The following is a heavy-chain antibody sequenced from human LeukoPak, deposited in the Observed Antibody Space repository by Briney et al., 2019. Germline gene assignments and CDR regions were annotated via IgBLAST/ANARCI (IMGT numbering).Heavy chain of an antibody. CDR1: GGSFSGYY. CDR2: INHSGNT. CDR3: ARGPPRSSTSCYSNY. D-gene: IGHD2-2*02. V-gene: IGHV4-34*01. J-gene: IGHJ4*02. Sequence: PSETLSLTCAVYGGSFSGYYWSWIRQPPGKGLEWIGEINHSGNTNYNPSLKSRVTISVDTSKNQFFLKLSSVTAADTAVYYCARGPPRSSTSCYSNYWGQGTLVTVSS.